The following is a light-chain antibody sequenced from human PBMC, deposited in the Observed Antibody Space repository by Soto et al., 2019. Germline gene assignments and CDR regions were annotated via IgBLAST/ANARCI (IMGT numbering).Light chain of an antibody. CDR1: QSVSSTS. CDR3: QQYDGSPPWT. J-gene: IGKJ1*01. CDR2: GAS. V-gene: IGKV3-20*01. Sequence: EIVLTQSPGTLSFSPGERATLSCRASQSVSSTSLAWYQQKTGQAPSLLIYGASNRATGIPDRFSGSGSGTDFTLTISRLEPEDFAVYYCQQYDGSPPWTFGLGTKVEFK.